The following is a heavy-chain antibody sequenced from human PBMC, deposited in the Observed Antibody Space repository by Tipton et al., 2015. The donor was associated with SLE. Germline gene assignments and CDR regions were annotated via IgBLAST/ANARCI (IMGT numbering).Heavy chain of an antibody. CDR3: AKNGAGYSYGSPFDY. CDR1: GFTFDDYA. J-gene: IGHJ4*02. Sequence: RSLRLSCAASGFTFDDYAMHWVRQAPGKGLEWVSGISWNSGSIGYADSVKGRFTISRDNAKNSLYLQMNSLRAEDTALYYCAKNGAGYSYGSPFDYWGQGTLVTVSS. CDR2: ISWNSGSI. V-gene: IGHV3-9*01. D-gene: IGHD5-18*01.